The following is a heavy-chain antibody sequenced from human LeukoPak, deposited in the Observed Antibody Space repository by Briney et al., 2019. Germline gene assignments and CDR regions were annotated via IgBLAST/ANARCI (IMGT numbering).Heavy chain of an antibody. V-gene: IGHV3-23*01. CDR2: ISGSGGST. J-gene: IGHJ4*02. CDR1: GYTFSSYA. D-gene: IGHD3-22*01. Sequence: GGSLRLSCAASGYTFSSYAMRWVRQAPGKGLEWVSAISGSGGSTYYADSVKGRFTISRDNSKNTLYLQMNSLRAEDTAVYYCAKDLAYYYDSSGFDYWGQGTLVTVSS. CDR3: AKDLAYYYDSSGFDY.